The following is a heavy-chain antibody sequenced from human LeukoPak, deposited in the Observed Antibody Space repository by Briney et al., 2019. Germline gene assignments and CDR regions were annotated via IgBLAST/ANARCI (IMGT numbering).Heavy chain of an antibody. CDR1: GGSISSGGYS. CDR3: ARHGLSTQASDI. CDR2: IYHSGNT. V-gene: IGHV4-30-2*01. J-gene: IGHJ3*02. Sequence: SQTLSLTCAVSGGSISSGGYSWSWIRQPPGKGLEWIGYIYHSGNTYYNPSLKSRITILVHRSKNQFSLKLSSVTAADTAVYYCARHGLSTQASDIWGQGTMVTVSS.